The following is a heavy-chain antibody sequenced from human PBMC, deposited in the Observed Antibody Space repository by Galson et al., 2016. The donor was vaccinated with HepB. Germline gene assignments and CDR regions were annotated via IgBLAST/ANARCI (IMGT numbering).Heavy chain of an antibody. J-gene: IGHJ5*02. CDR3: ARDSDYYDGGNWFDP. V-gene: IGHV1-18*01. CDR1: GYTFTNYG. CDR2: ISAYNGNT. D-gene: IGHD3-22*01. Sequence: SVKVSCKASGYTFTNYGITWVRQAPGQGLEWMGWISAYNGNTNYAQKLQGRVTMTTDTSTSTAYMELRSLTSDDTAMYYCARDSDYYDGGNWFDPWGQGTLVTVSS.